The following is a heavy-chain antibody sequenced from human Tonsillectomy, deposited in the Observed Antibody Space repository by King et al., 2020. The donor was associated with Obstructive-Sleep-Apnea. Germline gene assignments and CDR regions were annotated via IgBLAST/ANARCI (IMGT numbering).Heavy chain of an antibody. CDR1: GFTFSSYS. CDR2: ISGSTITI. D-gene: IGHD6-6*01. Sequence: DVQLVESGGGLVQPGGSLRLSCAASGFTFSSYSMNWVRQAPGKGLEWISYISGSTITIYYADSVKGRFTISRDNAKNSRYLQMNSLRAVDTAVYYCARSRIAARGRMDDGGQGTTVTVSS. CDR3: ARSRIAARGRMDD. V-gene: IGHV3-48*04. J-gene: IGHJ6*02.